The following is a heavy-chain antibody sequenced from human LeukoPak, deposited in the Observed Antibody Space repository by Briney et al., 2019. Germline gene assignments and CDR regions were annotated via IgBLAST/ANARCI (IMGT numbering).Heavy chain of an antibody. V-gene: IGHV3-9*03. Sequence: GRSLRLSCAASGFTFDDYAMHWVRQAPGKGLEWVSGISWSSGSIGYADSVKGRFTISRDNAKNSLYLLMNSLRAEDMALYYCAKESSSGYYFDYWGQGTLVTVSS. CDR3: AKESSSGYYFDY. D-gene: IGHD6-19*01. J-gene: IGHJ4*02. CDR2: ISWSSGSI. CDR1: GFTFDDYA.